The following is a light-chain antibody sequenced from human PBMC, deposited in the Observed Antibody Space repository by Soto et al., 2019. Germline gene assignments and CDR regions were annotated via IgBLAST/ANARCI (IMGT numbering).Light chain of an antibody. CDR3: AAWDDSLVV. CDR1: SSNIGSNY. CDR2: RNN. V-gene: IGLV1-47*01. J-gene: IGLJ2*01. Sequence: QPVLTQPPSASGTPGQRVTISCSGSSSNIGSNYVYWYQQLPGTAPKLLIYRNNQRPSGVPDRSSGSKSGTSASLAISGLRSEDEADYYCAAWDDSLVVFGGGTKLTVL.